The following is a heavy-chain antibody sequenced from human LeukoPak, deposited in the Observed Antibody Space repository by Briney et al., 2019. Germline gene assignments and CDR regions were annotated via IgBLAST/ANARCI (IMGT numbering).Heavy chain of an antibody. J-gene: IGHJ6*02. CDR1: GGSISSGGYS. Sequence: PSQTLSLTCAVSGGSISSGGYSWSWIRQPPGKGLEWTGYIYHSGSTYYNPSLKSRVTISVDRSKNQFSLKLSSVTAADTAVYYCARDRYGSGSPYGMDVWGQGTTVTVSS. CDR2: IYHSGST. V-gene: IGHV4-30-2*01. CDR3: ARDRYGSGSPYGMDV. D-gene: IGHD3-10*01.